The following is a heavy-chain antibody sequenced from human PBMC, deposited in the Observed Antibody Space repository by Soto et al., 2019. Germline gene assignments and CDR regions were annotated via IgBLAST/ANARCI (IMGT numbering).Heavy chain of an antibody. CDR2: ISYDVSNK. J-gene: IGHJ2*01. V-gene: IGHV3-30-3*01. Sequence: QVQLVESGGGVVQPGRSLRLSCAASGFTFSSYAMHWVRQAPGKGLEWVAVISYDVSNKYYADSVKGRFTISRDNSKNTLYLQMNSLRAEDTAVYYCARDPSAVTIYWYFDLWGRGTLVTVSS. CDR3: ARDPSAVTIYWYFDL. D-gene: IGHD4-17*01. CDR1: GFTFSSYA.